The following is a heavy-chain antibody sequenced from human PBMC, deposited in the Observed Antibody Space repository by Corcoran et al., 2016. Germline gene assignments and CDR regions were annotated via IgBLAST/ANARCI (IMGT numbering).Heavy chain of an antibody. J-gene: IGHJ4*02. CDR1: GFTFRSYG. CDR3: ARDLSSSWSIDY. CDR2: ISYDGSNK. V-gene: IGHV3-30*03. D-gene: IGHD6-13*01. Sequence: QVQLVESGGGVVQPGGSLRLSCAASGFTFRSYGMYWVRQAPGKGLEWVAVISYDGSNKYYADSVKGRFTISRDNSKNTLYLQMNSLRAEDTAVYYCARDLSSSWSIDYWGQGTLVTVSS.